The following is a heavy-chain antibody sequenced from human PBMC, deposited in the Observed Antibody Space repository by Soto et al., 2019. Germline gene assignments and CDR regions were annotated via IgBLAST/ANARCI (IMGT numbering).Heavy chain of an antibody. CDR1: GFTFSGYG. J-gene: IGHJ6*02. D-gene: IGHD3-3*01. V-gene: IGHV3-30*18. Sequence: QVQLVEPGGAVFHLGRSLRLSLPASGFTFSGYGRHWVGQAPGKGLEWVAVISYDGSNKNYADSVKGRFTISRDNSKNTQYLQMNSLRAEDTAVYYCAKEVWSGPMDVWGQGTTVTVSS. CDR3: AKEVWSGPMDV. CDR2: ISYDGSNK.